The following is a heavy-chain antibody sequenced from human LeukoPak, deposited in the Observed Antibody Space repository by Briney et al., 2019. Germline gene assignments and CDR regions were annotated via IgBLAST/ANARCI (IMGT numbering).Heavy chain of an antibody. CDR2: IDPSDSDT. CDR3: ARQTAMGRSGDY. V-gene: IGHV5-51*01. CDR1: GYSFTSYW. J-gene: IGHJ4*02. Sequence: GESLKISCKASGYSFTSYWIGWVRQLPGKGLEWMGIIDPSDSDTRYTPSFQGQVTISADKSLTTAYLQWNSLKASDTAMYYCARQTAMGRSGDYWGQGTLVIVSS. D-gene: IGHD5-18*01.